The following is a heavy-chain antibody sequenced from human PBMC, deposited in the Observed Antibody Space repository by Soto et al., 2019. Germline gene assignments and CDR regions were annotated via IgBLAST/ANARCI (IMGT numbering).Heavy chain of an antibody. CDR1: GFTLSSYG. CDR3: ARGLSYDILTGYYFDY. Sequence: GGSLRLSCAASGFTLSSYGMHWVRQAPGKGLEWVAVIWYDGSNKYYADSVKGRFTISRDNSKNTLYLQMNSLRAEDTAVYYCARGLSYDILTGYYFDYWGQGTLVTVSS. V-gene: IGHV3-33*01. CDR2: IWYDGSNK. J-gene: IGHJ4*02. D-gene: IGHD3-9*01.